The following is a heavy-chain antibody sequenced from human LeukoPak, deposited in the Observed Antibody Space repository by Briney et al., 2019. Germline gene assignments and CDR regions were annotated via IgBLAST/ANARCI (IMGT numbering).Heavy chain of an antibody. Sequence: ASVKVSCKASGGTFSSYAISWVRQAPGQGLEWMGGIIPIFGTANYAQKFQGRVTITADKSTSTAYMELSSLRSEDTAVYYCARAFLEWLSLWDAFDIWGQGTMVTVSS. CDR1: GGTFSSYA. J-gene: IGHJ3*02. D-gene: IGHD3-3*01. CDR3: ARAFLEWLSLWDAFDI. V-gene: IGHV1-69*06. CDR2: IIPIFGTA.